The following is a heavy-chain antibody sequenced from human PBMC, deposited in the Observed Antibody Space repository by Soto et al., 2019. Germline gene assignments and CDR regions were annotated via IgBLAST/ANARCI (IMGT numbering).Heavy chain of an antibody. CDR2: INHSGYT. Sequence: QVQLHQWGAGLLKPSETLSLTCDVYGGSFSAYSWTWIRQPPGKGLEWIGEINHSGYTNFNPSLKSRVTISLDTSKKRFSLRLTSVTAADTALYHCSQGAYLAYWGQGTLVTVSS. V-gene: IGHV4-34*01. CDR3: SQGAYLAY. D-gene: IGHD3-16*01. J-gene: IGHJ4*02. CDR1: GGSFSAYS.